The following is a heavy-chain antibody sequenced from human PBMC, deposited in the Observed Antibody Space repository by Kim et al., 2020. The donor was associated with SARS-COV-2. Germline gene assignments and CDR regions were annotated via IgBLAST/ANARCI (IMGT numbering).Heavy chain of an antibody. CDR3: ARDYYGSGRYFDL. Sequence: SETLSLTCTVSGGSISSYYWSWIRQPPGKGLEWIGYIYYSGSTNYNPSLKSRVTISVDTSKNQFSLKLSSVTAADTAVYYCARDYYGSGRYFDLWGRGTLVTVYS. CDR1: GGSISSYY. CDR2: IYYSGST. J-gene: IGHJ2*01. D-gene: IGHD3-10*01. V-gene: IGHV4-59*01.